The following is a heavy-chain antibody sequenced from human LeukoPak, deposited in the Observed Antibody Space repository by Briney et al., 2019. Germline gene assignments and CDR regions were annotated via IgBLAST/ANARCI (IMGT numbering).Heavy chain of an antibody. CDR2: IKQDGSEK. V-gene: IGHV3-7*01. D-gene: IGHD3-10*01. Sequence: GGSLRLSCVTSGFTFSSYWMSWVRQAPGKGLEWVALIKQDGSEKYYVDSVKGRFTISRDNAKNSLYLQMNSLRAEDTAVYYCAGMVRGASAFDIWGQGTMVTVSS. J-gene: IGHJ3*02. CDR1: GFTFSSYW. CDR3: AGMVRGASAFDI.